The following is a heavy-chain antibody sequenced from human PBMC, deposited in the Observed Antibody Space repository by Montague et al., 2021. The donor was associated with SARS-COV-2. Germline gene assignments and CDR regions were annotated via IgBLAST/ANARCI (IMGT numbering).Heavy chain of an antibody. J-gene: IGHJ4*02. CDR3: VRDPAPSGSGTFYDY. CDR1: GDSVSHGF. D-gene: IGHD1-26*01. Sequence: SETLSPTCTVSGDSVSHGFRTWIRQPPGKGLEWIGYVYYSRSSSYNPSLRGRVSIAVDTSKNQFSLRLSTVAAADTAIYYCVRDPAPSGSGTFYDYWGQGTLVAVSS. CDR2: VYYSRSS. V-gene: IGHV4-59*02.